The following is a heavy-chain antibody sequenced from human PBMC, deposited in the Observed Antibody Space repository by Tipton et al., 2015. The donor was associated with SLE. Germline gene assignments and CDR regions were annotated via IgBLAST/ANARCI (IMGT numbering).Heavy chain of an antibody. CDR3: ARGPTSTSIATRRPSLGARYYYYGMDV. CDR2: INQIGDT. Sequence: TLSLTCAVYDGSFSGYYWSWIRQPPGKGLEWIGEINQIGDTKYNPSLESRITISVDRSQTQFSLKLRSVTAADTAVYYCARGPTSTSIATRRPSLGARYYYYGMDVWGHGTTVTVSS. V-gene: IGHV4-34*01. J-gene: IGHJ6*02. D-gene: IGHD6-6*01. CDR1: DGSFSGYY.